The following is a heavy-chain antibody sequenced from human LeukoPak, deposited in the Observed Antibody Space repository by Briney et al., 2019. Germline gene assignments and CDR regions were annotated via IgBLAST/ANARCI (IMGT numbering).Heavy chain of an antibody. V-gene: IGHV3-30-3*01. CDR2: ISYDGSNK. Sequence: GGSLRLSCAASGFTFSSYAMHWVRQAPGKELEWVAVISYDGSNKYYADSVKGRFTISRDNSKNTLYLQMNSLRAEDTAVYYCARDYSSGAFDYWGQGTLVTVSS. D-gene: IGHD6-19*01. CDR3: ARDYSSGAFDY. J-gene: IGHJ4*02. CDR1: GFTFSSYA.